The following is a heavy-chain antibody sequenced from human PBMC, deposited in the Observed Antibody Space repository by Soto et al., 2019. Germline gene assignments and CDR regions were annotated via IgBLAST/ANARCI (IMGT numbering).Heavy chain of an antibody. J-gene: IGHJ6*02. V-gene: IGHV5-51*01. CDR3: ARHKARLGYCSSTSCPYYYYGMDV. CDR2: IYPGDSDA. Sequence: GESLKISCKGSGYSFTSYWIGWVRQMPGKGLEWMGIIYPGDSDARYSPSFQGQVTISADKSISTAYLQWSSLKASDTAMYYCARHKARLGYCSSTSCPYYYYGMDVWGQGTTVTVSS. D-gene: IGHD2-2*01. CDR1: GYSFTSYW.